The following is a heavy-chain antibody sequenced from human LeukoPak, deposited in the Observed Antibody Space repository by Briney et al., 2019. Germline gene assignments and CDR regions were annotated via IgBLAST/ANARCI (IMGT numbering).Heavy chain of an antibody. V-gene: IGHV1-69*05. CDR2: IIPIFGTA. J-gene: IGHJ4*02. Sequence: GASVKLSCKASGGTFSSYAISWVRQAPGQGLEWMGGIIPIFGTANYAQKFQGRVTITTDESTSTAYMELSSLRSEDTAVYYCAREKTGILSFDYWGQGTLVTVSS. D-gene: IGHD3-10*01. CDR1: GGTFSSYA. CDR3: AREKTGILSFDY.